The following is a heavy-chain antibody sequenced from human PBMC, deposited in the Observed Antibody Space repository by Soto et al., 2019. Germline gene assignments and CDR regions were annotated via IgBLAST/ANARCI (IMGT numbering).Heavy chain of an antibody. D-gene: IGHD3-10*01. Sequence: EVQLLESGGGWVKPGGSLRLSCAACGSTFSSYAMSWVGQAPGKGLECSSAISGSGGSTYYADSVKGRFTISRDNSKNTLYLQMNSLRAEDTAVYYCAKDSKDYYGSGTDYWGQGTLVTVSS. CDR1: GSTFSSYA. CDR3: AKDSKDYYGSGTDY. V-gene: IGHV3-23*01. CDR2: ISGSGGST. J-gene: IGHJ4*02.